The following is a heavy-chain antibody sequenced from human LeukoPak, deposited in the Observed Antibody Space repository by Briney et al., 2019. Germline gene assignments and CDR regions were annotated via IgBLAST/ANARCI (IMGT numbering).Heavy chain of an antibody. CDR3: ARGQQQWLVMKYFGH. Sequence: SETLSLTCAVYGVSFSGYYWSWIRQPPGKGLEWIGHIYYIGDTRYNPSLESRVTISVDTSKRQFSLRLSSVTAADTAVYYWARGQQQWLVMKYFGHWGQGNLVTVSS. CDR2: IYYIGDT. V-gene: IGHV4-59*01. CDR1: GVSFSGYY. J-gene: IGHJ4*02. D-gene: IGHD6-19*01.